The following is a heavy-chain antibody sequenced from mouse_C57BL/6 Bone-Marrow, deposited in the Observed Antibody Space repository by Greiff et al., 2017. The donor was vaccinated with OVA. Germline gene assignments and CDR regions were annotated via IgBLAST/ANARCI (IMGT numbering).Heavy chain of an antibody. CDR2: IYPGSGNT. CDR1: GYTFTDYY. V-gene: IGHV1-76*01. Sequence: QVQLQQSGAELVRPGASVKLSCKASGYTFTDYYINWVKQRPGQGLEWIARIYPGSGNTYYNEKFKGKATLTAEKSSSTAYMQLSSLTSEDSAVYFCALLIYYYGSSFYYFDYWGQGTTLTVSS. CDR3: ALLIYYYGSSFYYFDY. J-gene: IGHJ2*01. D-gene: IGHD1-1*01.